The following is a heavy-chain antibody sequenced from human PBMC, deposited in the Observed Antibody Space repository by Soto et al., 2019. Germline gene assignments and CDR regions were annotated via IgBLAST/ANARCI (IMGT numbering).Heavy chain of an antibody. Sequence: GGSLRLSCAASGFTFSSYSMNWVRQAPGQGLEWVSYISSSNKYYADSVKGRFTISRDNSKNTLYLQMNSLRAEDTAVYYCAKGIIAAAGTAYYYYGMDVWGQGTTVTVSS. CDR1: GFTFSSYS. D-gene: IGHD6-13*01. CDR2: ISSSNK. J-gene: IGHJ6*02. V-gene: IGHV3-48*01. CDR3: AKGIIAAAGTAYYYYGMDV.